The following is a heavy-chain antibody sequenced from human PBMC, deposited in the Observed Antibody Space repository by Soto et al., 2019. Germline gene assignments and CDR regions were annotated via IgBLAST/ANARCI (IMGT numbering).Heavy chain of an antibody. D-gene: IGHD5-12*01. J-gene: IGHJ4*02. V-gene: IGHV1-69*13. CDR3: ARDEGRDGYNYFDY. Sequence: ASVKVSCKASGGTFSSYAISWVRQAPGQGLEWMGGIIPIFGTANYAQKFQGRVTITADESTSTAYMELSSLRSEDTAVYYCARDEGRDGYNYFDYWGQGTLVTVSS. CDR1: GGTFSSYA. CDR2: IIPIFGTA.